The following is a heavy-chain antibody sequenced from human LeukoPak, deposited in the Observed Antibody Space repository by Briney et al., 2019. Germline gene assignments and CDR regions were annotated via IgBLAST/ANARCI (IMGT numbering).Heavy chain of an antibody. CDR3: ASCPNYYCYMDV. Sequence: GSLRLSCAASGFTFSDYYMSWIRQAPGKGLEWVSYISSSGSTTFYSDSVKGRFTISRDNAKNSLSLQMNNLRAEDTAVYYCASCPNYYCYMDVWGKGTTVTVSS. J-gene: IGHJ6*03. V-gene: IGHV3-11*04. CDR1: GFTFSDYY. CDR2: ISSSGSTT.